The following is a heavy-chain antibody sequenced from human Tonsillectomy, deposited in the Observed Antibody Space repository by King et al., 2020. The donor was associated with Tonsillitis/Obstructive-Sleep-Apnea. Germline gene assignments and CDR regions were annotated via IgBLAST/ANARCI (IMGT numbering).Heavy chain of an antibody. CDR3: ARVFCGGDCYPFDY. V-gene: IGHV1-18*01. CDR2: ISPYNGNT. Sequence: HVQLVESGAEVKKPGASVKVSCTASGYTFTSYGISWVRQAPGQGLEWMGWISPYNGNTKNAQKLQGRVTMTTDTSTSTAYMELRRLRSDDTAVYYCARVFCGGDCYPFDYWGQGTLVTVSS. J-gene: IGHJ4*02. D-gene: IGHD2-21*01. CDR1: GYTFTSYG.